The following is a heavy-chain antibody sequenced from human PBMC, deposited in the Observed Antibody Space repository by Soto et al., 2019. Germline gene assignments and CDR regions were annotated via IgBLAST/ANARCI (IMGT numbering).Heavy chain of an antibody. CDR3: ARFPQTAIVGAAYFDY. D-gene: IGHD1-26*01. CDR1: GGTFSSYI. J-gene: IGHJ4*02. V-gene: IGHV1-69*02. Sequence: QVQLVQSGAEVKKPGSSVKVSCKASGGTFSSYIISWVRQAPGQGLEWMGRIIPILGIANYAQKFQGRVTIXXDKSTSTAYMELSSLRSEDTGVYYCARFPQTAIVGAAYFDYWGQGTLVTVSS. CDR2: IIPILGIA.